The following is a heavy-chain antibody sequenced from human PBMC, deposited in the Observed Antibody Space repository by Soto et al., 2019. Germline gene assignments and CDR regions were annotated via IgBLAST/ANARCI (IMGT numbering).Heavy chain of an antibody. CDR3: AYSSTPFDY. D-gene: IGHD6-13*01. V-gene: IGHV3-23*01. Sequence: EVQLLESGGGLVQPGGSLRLSCAASGFTFSSYAMSWVRQAPGKGLEWVSAISGSGGSTYYADSVKGRFTISRDNSKNTLYLPMNTLRAEETPVYYCAYSSTPFDYWGQGTLVTVSS. CDR2: ISGSGGST. CDR1: GFTFSSYA. J-gene: IGHJ4*02.